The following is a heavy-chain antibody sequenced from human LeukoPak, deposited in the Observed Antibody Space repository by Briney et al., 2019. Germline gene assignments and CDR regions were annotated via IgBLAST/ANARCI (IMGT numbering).Heavy chain of an antibody. CDR2: INPNSGGT. CDR1: SWTFTVYY. D-gene: IGHD3-10*01. Sequence: TSVNVSCNACSWTFTVYYMHWGRQNPGQRLERMGWINPNSGGTNYAQKCQGRVTMTRDTSISTAYMELSRLRSDDTAVYSCARYSGSGSFPFNYWGQGTLVTVSS. J-gene: IGHJ4*02. V-gene: IGHV1-2*02. CDR3: ARYSGSGSFPFNY.